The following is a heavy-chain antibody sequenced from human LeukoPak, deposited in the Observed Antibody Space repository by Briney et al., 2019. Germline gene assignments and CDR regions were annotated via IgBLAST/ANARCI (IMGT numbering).Heavy chain of an antibody. V-gene: IGHV1-18*01. D-gene: IGHD5-12*01. CDR2: ISAYNGNT. J-gene: IGHJ4*02. CDR1: GYTFTSYG. CDR3: ARDSRSPDIVATISDY. Sequence: ASVKVSRKASGYTFTSYGISWVRQAPGQGLKWMGWISAYNGNTNYAQKLQGRVTMTTDTSTSTAYMELRSLRSDDTAVYYCARDSRSPDIVATISDYWGQGTLVTVSS.